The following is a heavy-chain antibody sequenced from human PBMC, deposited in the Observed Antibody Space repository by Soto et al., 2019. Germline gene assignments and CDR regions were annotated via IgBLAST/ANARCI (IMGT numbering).Heavy chain of an antibody. CDR2: ISWDGGST. V-gene: IGHV3-43*01. J-gene: IGHJ6*02. CDR3: AKGPLYYYYGMDV. Sequence: GGSLRLSCAASGFTFDDYTMHWVRQAPGKGLEWVSLISWDGGSTYYADSVKGRFTISRDNSKNSLYLQMNSLRTEDTALYYRAKGPLYYYYGMDVWGQGTTVTVSS. CDR1: GFTFDDYT.